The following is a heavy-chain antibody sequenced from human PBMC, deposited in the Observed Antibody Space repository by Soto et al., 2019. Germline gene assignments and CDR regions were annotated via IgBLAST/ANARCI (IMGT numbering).Heavy chain of an antibody. CDR2: IYYSGNT. D-gene: IGHD3-16*01. V-gene: IGHV4-30-4*01. J-gene: IGHJ4*02. CDR3: AREGGESSDGLYYFDS. CDR1: GGSTSSDNY. Sequence: PSETLSLTCPVSGGSTSSDNYWSWIRQPPGKGLEWIGHIYYSGNTDYNPSLKSRLAISIDTSKNQFSLKLSSVTAADTAVYFCAREGGESSDGLYYFDSWGQGSLVPVSS.